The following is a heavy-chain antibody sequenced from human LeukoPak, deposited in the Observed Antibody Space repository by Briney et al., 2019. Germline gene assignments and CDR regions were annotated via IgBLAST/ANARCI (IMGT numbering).Heavy chain of an antibody. J-gene: IGHJ6*03. CDR2: ISTSSSYI. D-gene: IGHD6-13*01. CDR3: ARHANGGSSWYRGYYYYYYMDV. CDR1: GFTFSSYS. Sequence: GGSLRLSCAASGFTFSSYSMNWVRQAPGKGLEWVSSISTSSSYIYYADSVKGRFTISRDNAKNSLYLQMNSLRAEDTAVYYCARHANGGSSWYRGYYYYYYMDVWGKGTTVTVSS. V-gene: IGHV3-21*01.